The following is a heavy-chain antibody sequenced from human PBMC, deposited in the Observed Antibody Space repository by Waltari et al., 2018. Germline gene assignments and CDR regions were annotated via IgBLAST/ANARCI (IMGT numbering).Heavy chain of an antibody. Sequence: EAHLVESGGGLVQPGESLRLSCAASGFTFRTYWMTWVRQTPGKGLEFVANINQDGSVKNYVDSVKGRLTISRDNAKNSLYLRMNSLGVEDTAVYYCARDPGSSAFDVWGQGTMVTVSS. V-gene: IGHV3-7*01. J-gene: IGHJ3*01. D-gene: IGHD2-15*01. CDR2: INQDGSVK. CDR1: GFTFRTYW. CDR3: ARDPGSSAFDV.